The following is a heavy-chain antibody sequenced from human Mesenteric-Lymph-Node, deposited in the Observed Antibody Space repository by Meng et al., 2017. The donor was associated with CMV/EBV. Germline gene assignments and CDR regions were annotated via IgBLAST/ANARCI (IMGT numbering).Heavy chain of an antibody. Sequence: QVHLRRWGAGLLKPSGPLSVTCAVYGGSFSGYYWNWIRRSPEKGLEWIGEINHSGSTTYNPSFTSRIIISVDTSTNQISLNMSSVTAADTAVYYCARGSSYDILTGYFDYWGQGALVTVSS. V-gene: IGHV4-34*01. CDR3: ARGSSYDILTGYFDY. CDR1: GGSFSGYY. D-gene: IGHD3-9*01. CDR2: INHSGST. J-gene: IGHJ4*02.